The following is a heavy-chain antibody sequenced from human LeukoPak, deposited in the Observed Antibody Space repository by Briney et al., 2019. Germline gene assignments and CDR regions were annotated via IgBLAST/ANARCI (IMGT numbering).Heavy chain of an antibody. CDR3: ARSYSSGWYSD. D-gene: IGHD6-19*01. V-gene: IGHV3-48*01. J-gene: IGHJ4*02. CDR1: GFTFSRYS. Sequence: PGGSLRLSCAASGFTFSRYSINWVRQAPGKGLEWISYISAGGSTMYYADSVKGRFTISRDNAKNTLYLQMNSLRAEDTAVYYCARSYSSGWYSDWGQGTLVTVSS. CDR2: ISAGGSTM.